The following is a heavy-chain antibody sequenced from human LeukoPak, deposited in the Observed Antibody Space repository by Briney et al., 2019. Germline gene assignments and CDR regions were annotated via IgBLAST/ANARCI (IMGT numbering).Heavy chain of an antibody. CDR3: ARGAVPGDYVKWEFDP. CDR1: GCTFISYA. V-gene: IGHV1-69*13. CDR2: IIPIFGTA. J-gene: IGHJ5*02. D-gene: IGHD4-17*01. Sequence: SSVKVSCKASGCTFISYASNWVRQAPGQGLEWMGGIIPIFGTANFAQKFHGRVMISAEESTSTAYMELSSVRSEDTAVYYCARGAVPGDYVKWEFDPWGQGTLVTVSS.